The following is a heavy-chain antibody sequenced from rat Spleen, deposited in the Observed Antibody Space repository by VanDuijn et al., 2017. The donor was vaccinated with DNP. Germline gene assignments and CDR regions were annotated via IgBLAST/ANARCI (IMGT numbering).Heavy chain of an antibody. J-gene: IGHJ2*01. Sequence: FTFSYYWMTWIRQVPGKGLEWIASITSGGSTYYRDSVKGRFTISRDNAKSTLYLQMNSLRSEDTATYYCARRYYGYTWGQGVMVTVSS. CDR2: ITSGGST. CDR1: FTFSYYW. D-gene: IGHD1-9*01. CDR3: ARRYYGYT. V-gene: IGHV5-31*01.